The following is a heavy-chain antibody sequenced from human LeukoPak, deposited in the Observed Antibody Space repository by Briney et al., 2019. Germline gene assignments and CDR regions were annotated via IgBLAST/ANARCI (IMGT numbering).Heavy chain of an antibody. CDR2: IYWNDDK. CDR1: GFSLTTNGVG. D-gene: IGHD1-7*01. Sequence: SGPTLVNPTQTLTLPFSFSGFSLTTNGVGVGWIRQPPAKALEWLAVIYWNDDKHYSPFLKSRLTITKDASKEQVVLTVTNMDPVDTATYYCARFQVTGTYRFDYWGQGTLVTVSS. CDR3: ARFQVTGTYRFDY. V-gene: IGHV2-5*01. J-gene: IGHJ4*02.